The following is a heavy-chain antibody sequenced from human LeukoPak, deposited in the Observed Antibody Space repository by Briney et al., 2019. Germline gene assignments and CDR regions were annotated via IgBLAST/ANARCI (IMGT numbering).Heavy chain of an antibody. CDR3: ARGEEYQLLFVGNY. D-gene: IGHD2-2*01. V-gene: IGHV3-21*01. Sequence: GGSLRLPCAAPGFTFSSYSMNWVRQAPGKGLEWVSSISSSSSYIYYADSVKGRFTISRDNAKNSLYLQMNSLRAEDTAVYYCARGEEYQLLFVGNYWGQGTLVTVSS. CDR1: GFTFSSYS. J-gene: IGHJ4*02. CDR2: ISSSSSYI.